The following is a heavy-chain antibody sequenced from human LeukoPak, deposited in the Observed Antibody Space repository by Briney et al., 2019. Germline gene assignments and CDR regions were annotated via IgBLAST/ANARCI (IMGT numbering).Heavy chain of an antibody. CDR3: ARVKTYDYVWGSYGTTTHLDY. V-gene: IGHV3-21*01. J-gene: IGHJ4*02. D-gene: IGHD3-16*01. Sequence: GGSLRLSCAASGFTFSSYSMNWVRQAPGKGLEWVSSISSSSSYIYYADSVKGRFTISRDNAKNSLYLQMNSLRAEDTAVYYCARVKTYDYVWGSYGTTTHLDYWGQGTLVTVSS. CDR1: GFTFSSYS. CDR2: ISSSSSYI.